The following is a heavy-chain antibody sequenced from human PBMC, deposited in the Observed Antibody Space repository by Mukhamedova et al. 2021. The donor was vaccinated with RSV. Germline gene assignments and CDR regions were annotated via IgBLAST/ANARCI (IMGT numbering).Heavy chain of an antibody. CDR2: ISDNGVTT. D-gene: IGHD6-19*01. V-gene: IGHV3-23*01. Sequence: EWLSVISDNGVTTYYVDSVKGRFTISRDNSKNTVYLQMNSLRVEDTAIYYCAKGIALPYANGWYGVDYWGQGTLVTVSS. J-gene: IGHJ4*02. CDR3: AKGIALPYANGWYGVDY.